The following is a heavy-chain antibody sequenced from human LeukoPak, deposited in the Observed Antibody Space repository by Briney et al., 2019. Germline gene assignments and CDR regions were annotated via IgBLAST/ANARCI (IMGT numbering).Heavy chain of an antibody. CDR3: ASWRSYYDSCGFNWFDP. CDR1: GGTFSSYT. D-gene: IGHD3-22*01. V-gene: IGHV1-69*02. J-gene: IGHJ5*02. Sequence: PRASVKVSCKASGGTFSSYTISWVRQAPGQGLEWMGWIIPILGIANYAQKFQGRVTITADKSTSTAYMELSSLRSEDTAMYYCASWRSYYDSCGFNWFDPWGQGTLVTISS. CDR2: IIPILGIA.